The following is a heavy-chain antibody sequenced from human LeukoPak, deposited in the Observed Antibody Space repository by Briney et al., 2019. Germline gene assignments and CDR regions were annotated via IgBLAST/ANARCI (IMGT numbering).Heavy chain of an antibody. CDR3: ARHWGDGYNDY. CDR2: IYYNGST. CDR1: GGSVSRFY. D-gene: IGHD5-24*01. Sequence: SETLSLTCTVSGGSVSRFYWSWIRQTPGKGLEWIGCIYYNGSTIYNPSLKSRLTMAVDTSKNQFSLKLSSVTAADTAVYYCARHWGDGYNDYWGQGTLVTVSS. J-gene: IGHJ4*02. V-gene: IGHV4-59*08.